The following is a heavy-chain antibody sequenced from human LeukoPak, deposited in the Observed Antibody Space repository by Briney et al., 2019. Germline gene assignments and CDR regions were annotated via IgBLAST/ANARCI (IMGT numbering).Heavy chain of an antibody. J-gene: IGHJ4*02. CDR1: GGSISSGSYS. CDR2: MFYTGST. Sequence: SETLSLTCAVSGGSISSGSYSWSWIRQPPGKGLEWIGYMFYTGSTNYDPSLKSRVTISVDTSKNQFSLKLSSVTAADTAVYYCARQGSWTPFDYWGQGTLVTVSS. V-gene: IGHV4-30-2*03. D-gene: IGHD6-13*01. CDR3: ARQGSWTPFDY.